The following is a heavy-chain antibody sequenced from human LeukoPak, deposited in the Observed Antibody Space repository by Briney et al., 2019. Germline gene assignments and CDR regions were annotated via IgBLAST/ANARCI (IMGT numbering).Heavy chain of an antibody. J-gene: IGHJ6*02. Sequence: GGPLTLSCAASVFPFSSYAISWARRSPGKGREGVSYIISSGCNIYYADSVKGRFTISRDNAKNSLYLQMNSLRAEDTAVYYCARAKTDRFGVVIKGYYYYGMDVWGQGTTVTASS. CDR3: ARAKTDRFGVVIKGYYYYGMDV. CDR1: VFPFSSYA. CDR2: IISSGCNI. V-gene: IGHV3-48*04. D-gene: IGHD3-3*01.